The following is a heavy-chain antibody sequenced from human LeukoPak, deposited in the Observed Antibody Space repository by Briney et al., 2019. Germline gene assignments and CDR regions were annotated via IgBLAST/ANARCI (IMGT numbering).Heavy chain of an antibody. D-gene: IGHD2-2*01. Sequence: SVKVSCKASGGTFSSYAISWVRQAPGQGLEWMGGIIPIFGTANYAQKLQGRVTITADESTSTAYMEVSRLRSEDTAVYYCARAMLGYCSSTSCYGWYYFDYWGQGTLVTVSS. CDR1: GGTFSSYA. CDR3: ARAMLGYCSSTSCYGWYYFDY. CDR2: IIPIFGTA. J-gene: IGHJ4*02. V-gene: IGHV1-69*01.